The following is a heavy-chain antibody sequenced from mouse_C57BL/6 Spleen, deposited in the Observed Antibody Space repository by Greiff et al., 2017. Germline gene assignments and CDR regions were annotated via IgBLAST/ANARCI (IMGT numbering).Heavy chain of an antibody. CDR3: ARFITTVVNYFDY. CDR2: INPNNGGT. J-gene: IGHJ2*01. CDR1: GYTFTDYN. Sequence: VQLQQSGPELVKPGASVKIPCKASGYTFTDYNMDWVKQSHGKSLEWIGDINPNNGGTIYNQKFKGQATLTVDKSSSTAYMELRSLTSEDTAVXYCARFITTVVNYFDYWGQGTTLTVSS. V-gene: IGHV1-18*01. D-gene: IGHD1-1*01.